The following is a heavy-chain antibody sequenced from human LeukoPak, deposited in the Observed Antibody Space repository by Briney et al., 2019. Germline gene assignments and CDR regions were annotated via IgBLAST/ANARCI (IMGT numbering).Heavy chain of an antibody. Sequence: GRSLRLSCAASGFTFSSYAMHWVRQAPGKGLEWVAVISYDGSNKYYADSVKGRFTISRDNSKNTLYLQMNSLRAEDTAVYYCAKDPYGSGSYYPFYWGQGTLVTVSS. CDR3: AKDPYGSGSYYPFY. J-gene: IGHJ4*02. CDR2: ISYDGSNK. CDR1: GFTFSSYA. V-gene: IGHV3-30*01. D-gene: IGHD3-10*01.